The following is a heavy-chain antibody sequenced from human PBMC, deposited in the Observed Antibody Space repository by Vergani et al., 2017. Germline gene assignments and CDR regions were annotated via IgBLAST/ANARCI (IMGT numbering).Heavy chain of an antibody. J-gene: IGHJ6*02. V-gene: IGHV3-20*04. Sequence: EVQLLESGGGLVQPGGSLRLSCAASGFTFSSYGMSWVRQAPGKGLEWVSGINWNGGSTGYADSVKGRFTISRDNAKNSLYLQMNSLRAEDTALYYCARAQETNYYDSSGYYYYYYGMDVWGQGTTVTVSS. CDR1: GFTFSSYG. CDR3: ARAQETNYYDSSGYYYYYYGMDV. D-gene: IGHD3-22*01. CDR2: INWNGGST.